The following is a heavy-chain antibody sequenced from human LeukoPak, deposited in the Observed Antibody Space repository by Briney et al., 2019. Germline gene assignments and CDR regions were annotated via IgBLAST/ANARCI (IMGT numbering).Heavy chain of an antibody. CDR2: IYYSGST. V-gene: IGHV4-59*01. Sequence: SETLSLTCTVSGGSISRYYWSWLSQPPGEGLEWIGYIYYSGSTNYNPSLKSRVTISVDTSKNQFSLKLSSVTAADTAVYYCARLNSKSDSSGYQNFFDYWGQGTLVTVSS. CDR3: ARLNSKSDSSGYQNFFDY. CDR1: GGSISRYY. D-gene: IGHD3-22*01. J-gene: IGHJ4*02.